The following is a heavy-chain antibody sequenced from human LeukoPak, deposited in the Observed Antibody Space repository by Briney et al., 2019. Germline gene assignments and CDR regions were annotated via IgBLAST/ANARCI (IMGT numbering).Heavy chain of an antibody. CDR3: ARVTAVAGNAEYFQH. D-gene: IGHD6-19*01. Sequence: SETLSLTCAVYGGSFSGYYWSWIRQPPGKGLEWIGEINNSGSTNYNPSLKSRVTISVDTSKNQFSLKLSSVTAADTAVYYCARVTAVAGNAEYFQHWGQGTLVTVSS. CDR2: INNSGST. V-gene: IGHV4-34*01. J-gene: IGHJ1*01. CDR1: GGSFSGYY.